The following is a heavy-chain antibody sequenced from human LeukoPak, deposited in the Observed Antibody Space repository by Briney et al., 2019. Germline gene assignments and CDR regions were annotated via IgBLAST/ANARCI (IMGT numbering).Heavy chain of an antibody. Sequence: GGSLRLSCSASGFTVTHYAMHWVRQAPGKGLEWVAVISYDGSNKYYADSVKGRFTISRDNSKNTLYLQMNSLRAEDTAVYYCARDRDTYYYDTPNAFDIWGQGTMVTVSS. CDR3: ARDRDTYYYDTPNAFDI. CDR2: ISYDGSNK. CDR1: GFTVTHYA. V-gene: IGHV3-30-3*01. J-gene: IGHJ3*02. D-gene: IGHD3-22*01.